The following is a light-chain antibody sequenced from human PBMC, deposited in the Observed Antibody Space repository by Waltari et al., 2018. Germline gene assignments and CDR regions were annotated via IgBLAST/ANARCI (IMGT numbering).Light chain of an antibody. CDR2: NAS. J-gene: IGKJ1*01. Sequence: EIVLTLSPATLSLSPGERATLSCRASQSVSSYLAWYQQKPGQAPRLLIYNASNRATGIPARFSGSGSGTDFTLTISSLEPEDFAVYYCQQRSNWPRTFGQGTKVEIK. CDR1: QSVSSY. CDR3: QQRSNWPRT. V-gene: IGKV3-11*01.